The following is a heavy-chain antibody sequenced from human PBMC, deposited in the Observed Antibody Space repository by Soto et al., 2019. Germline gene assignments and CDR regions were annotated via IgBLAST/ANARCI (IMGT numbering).Heavy chain of an antibody. CDR1: GVTSGYHA. J-gene: IGHJ4*02. CDR2: VISNGENT. V-gene: IGHV3-23*01. CDR3: VSWVSAHFDS. D-gene: IGHD6-13*01. Sequence: PVGPLRHSYAASGVTSGYHAMNWVRRAPGKGLEWVSTVISNGENTHYADSVKGRFIISSDNSSNTVDLQMNSLRVEDTAVYYCVSWVSAHFDSWGQGTLVTVSS.